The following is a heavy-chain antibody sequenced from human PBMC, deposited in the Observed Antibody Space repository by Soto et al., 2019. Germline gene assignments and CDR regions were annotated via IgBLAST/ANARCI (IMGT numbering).Heavy chain of an antibody. CDR3: ASTRMVANFDY. D-gene: IGHD5-12*01. CDR2: ISSSSSYI. V-gene: IGHV3-21*01. Sequence: EVQLVESGGGLVKPGGSLRLSCAASGFTFSSYSMNWVRQAPGKGLEWVSSISSSSSYIYYADSVKGRFTISRDNAKNSLYLPMNSLRAEDTAVYYCASTRMVANFDYWGQGTLVTVSS. J-gene: IGHJ4*02. CDR1: GFTFSSYS.